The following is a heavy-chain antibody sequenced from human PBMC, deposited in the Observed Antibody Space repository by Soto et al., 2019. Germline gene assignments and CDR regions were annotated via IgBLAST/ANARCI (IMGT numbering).Heavy chain of an antibody. CDR2: IYIDGST. V-gene: IGHV3-66*01. D-gene: IGHD2-15*01. J-gene: IGHJ4*02. CDR1: GFTVSNNY. Sequence: SGGSLRLSCAASGFTVSNNYMTWVRQAPGKGLEWVSVIYIDGSTYYADSVNGRFTISRDNSKNTLYLQMNSLRAEDTAVYYCARDGYCSGGSCYFHYWGQGTLVTVSS. CDR3: ARDGYCSGGSCYFHY.